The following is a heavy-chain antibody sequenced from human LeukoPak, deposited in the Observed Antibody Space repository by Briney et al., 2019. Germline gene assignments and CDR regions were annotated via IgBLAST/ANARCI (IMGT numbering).Heavy chain of an antibody. D-gene: IGHD3-22*01. CDR1: GGSISSYY. V-gene: IGHV4-59*01. CDR3: ARGLGYYDSSGYYDGY. Sequence: SETLSLTCTVSGGSISSYYWSWIRQPPGKGLEWIGYIYYSGSTNYNPSLKSRVTISVDTSKNQFSLKLSSVTAADTAVYYCARGLGYYDSSGYYDGYWGQGTLVTVSS. CDR2: IYYSGST. J-gene: IGHJ4*02.